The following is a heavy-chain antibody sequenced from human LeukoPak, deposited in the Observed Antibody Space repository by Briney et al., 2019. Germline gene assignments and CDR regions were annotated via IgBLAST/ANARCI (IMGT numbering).Heavy chain of an antibody. CDR3: AKVRGWYFDL. J-gene: IGHJ2*01. CDR2: IGPDGNNT. V-gene: IGHV3-23*01. Sequence: GGSLRLSCAASGFTFSRYAMTWVRQAPGKGLEWVSAIGPDGNNTYYRDSVKGRSTISKDNSKNTLYLQMNSLRAEDTAVYYCAKVRGWYFDLWGRGTLLTVSS. CDR1: GFTFSRYA.